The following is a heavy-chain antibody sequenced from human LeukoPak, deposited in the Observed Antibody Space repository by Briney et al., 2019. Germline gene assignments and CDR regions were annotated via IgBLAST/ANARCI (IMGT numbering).Heavy chain of an antibody. J-gene: IGHJ4*02. CDR1: GGTFSSYA. V-gene: IGHV1-69*05. Sequence: KVSCKASGGTFSSYAISWVRQAPGQGLEWMGRIIPIFGTANYAQKLKGRVKITKDESKSREYMEVSRLRSEDTAVYYCARDSKYYYDSSGYYGTSYFDYWGQGTLVTVSS. CDR2: IIPIFGTA. CDR3: ARDSKYYYDSSGYYGTSYFDY. D-gene: IGHD3-22*01.